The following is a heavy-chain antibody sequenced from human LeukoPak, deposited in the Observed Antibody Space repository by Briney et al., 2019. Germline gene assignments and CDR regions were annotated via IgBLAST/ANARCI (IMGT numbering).Heavy chain of an antibody. V-gene: IGHV1-46*01. CDR2: INPSGGST. Sequence: ASVKVSCKASGYTFTSYYMLWVRQAPGQGLEWMGIINPSGGSTSYAQKFQGRVTMTRDTSTSTVYMELSSLRSEDTAVYYCARGGGVYCSGGSCYPEPNWFDPWGQGTLVTVSS. CDR1: GYTFTSYY. D-gene: IGHD2-15*01. J-gene: IGHJ5*02. CDR3: ARGGGVYCSGGSCYPEPNWFDP.